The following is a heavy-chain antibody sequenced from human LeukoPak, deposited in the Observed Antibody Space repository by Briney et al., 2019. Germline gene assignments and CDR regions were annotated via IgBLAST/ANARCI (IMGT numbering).Heavy chain of an antibody. D-gene: IGHD6-19*01. CDR2: INPRGGST. J-gene: IGHJ4*02. CDR3: VRGASITVAEYYFDY. CDR1: GGTFSSYA. V-gene: IGHV1-46*04. Sequence: ASVTVSCKASGGTFSSYAISWVRQAPGQGLEWMGIINPRGGSTSYAQKLQGRVTMTRDTSTSTVDMELSSLRSEDTAVYYCVRGASITVAEYYFDYWGQGTLVTVSS.